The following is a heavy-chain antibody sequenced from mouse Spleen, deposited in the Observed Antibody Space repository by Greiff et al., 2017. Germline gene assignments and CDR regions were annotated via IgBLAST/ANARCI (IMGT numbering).Heavy chain of an antibody. CDR1: GFSLTSYG. V-gene: IGHV2-2*01. D-gene: IGHD1-2*01. J-gene: IGHJ4*01. CDR2: IWSGGST. CDR3: ARKRDYYGPYAMDY. Sequence: QVQLKESGPGLVQPSQSLSITCTVSGFSLTSYGVHWVRQSPGKGLEWLGVIWSGGSTDYNAAFISRLSISKDNSKSQVFFKMNSLQADDTAIYYCARKRDYYGPYAMDYWGQGTSVTVSS.